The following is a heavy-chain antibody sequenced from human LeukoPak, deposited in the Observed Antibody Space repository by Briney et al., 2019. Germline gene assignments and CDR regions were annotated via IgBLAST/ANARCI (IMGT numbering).Heavy chain of an antibody. Sequence: GGSLRLSCAASGFTVSSNYMSWVRQAPGKGLEWVSVIYSGGSTYYADSVKGRFTISRDNSKNTLYLQMNSLRAEDTAVYYCAKDRCSSTSCYLDNWFDPWGQGTLVTVSS. V-gene: IGHV3-53*01. CDR1: GFTVSSNY. CDR2: IYSGGST. D-gene: IGHD2-2*01. CDR3: AKDRCSSTSCYLDNWFDP. J-gene: IGHJ5*02.